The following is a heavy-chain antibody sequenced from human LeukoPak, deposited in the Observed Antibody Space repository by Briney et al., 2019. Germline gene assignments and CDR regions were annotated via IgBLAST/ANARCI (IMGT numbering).Heavy chain of an antibody. CDR1: GGSISTYY. D-gene: IGHD5-12*01. CDR2: IYHSGST. CDR3: ARGGGYASPIGY. Sequence: SETLSLTCTLSGGSISTYYWSWIRQPPGKGLEWIGYIYHSGSTNYNPSLKSRVTISVDTSNNQFSLKLSSVTAAGTAVYYCARGGGYASPIGYWGQGALVTVSS. J-gene: IGHJ4*02. V-gene: IGHV4-59*01.